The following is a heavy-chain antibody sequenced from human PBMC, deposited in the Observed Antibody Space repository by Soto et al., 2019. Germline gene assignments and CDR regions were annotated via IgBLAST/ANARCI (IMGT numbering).Heavy chain of an antibody. J-gene: IGHJ4*02. D-gene: IGHD2-21*02. CDR2: IHNRGTT. V-gene: IGHV4-4*02. Sequence: QVQLQESGPGLVKPSGTLSLTCDVSGDSIRSDKWWSWVRQSPGRGLEWIGEIHNRGTTNCNPSLKSRVTISVEKSKNQLSLEMTSLTAADTAIYYCARGGDWKFDFWGQGSLVTVSS. CDR1: GDSIRSDKW. CDR3: ARGGDWKFDF.